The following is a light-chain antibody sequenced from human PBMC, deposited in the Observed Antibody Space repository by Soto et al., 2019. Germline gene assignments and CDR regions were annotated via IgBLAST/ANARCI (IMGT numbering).Light chain of an antibody. CDR2: GAS. V-gene: IGKV3-20*01. J-gene: IGKJ4*01. CDR3: QQYGSSRS. CDR1: QSVSSSY. Sequence: EIVMTQSPGTLSVSPGERATLSCRASQSVSSSYLAWYQQKPGQAPRLLIYGASSRATGIPDRFSGSGSGTDFTLTISRLEPEDFAVYYCQQYGSSRSFGGGTKVDIK.